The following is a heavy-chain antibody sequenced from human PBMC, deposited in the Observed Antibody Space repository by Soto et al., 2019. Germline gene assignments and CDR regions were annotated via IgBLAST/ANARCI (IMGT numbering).Heavy chain of an antibody. CDR2: IYRTGST. J-gene: IGHJ4*02. V-gene: IGHV4-4*02. CDR3: ASRDPGTSVDY. D-gene: IGHD1-7*01. CDR1: GGSFTSNNW. Sequence: SETLSLTCAVSGGSFTSNNWWTWVRQPPGQGLEWIGEIYRTGSTNYNPSLKSRVTISLDKSGNQFSLKVTSLTAADTAVYYCASRDPGTSVDYWGQGTLVTVSS.